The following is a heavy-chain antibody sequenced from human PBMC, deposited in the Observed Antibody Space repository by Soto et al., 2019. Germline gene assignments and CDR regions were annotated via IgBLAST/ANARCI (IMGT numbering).Heavy chain of an antibody. V-gene: IGHV3-30-3*01. CDR3: ASDGEQEVPLYYYSMDV. D-gene: IGHD3-10*01. Sequence: GGSLRLSCAASGFTFSSYAMHWVRQAPGKGLEWVAVISYDGSNKYYADSVKGRFTISRDNSKNTLYLQMNSLRAEDTAVYYCASDGEQEVPLYYYSMDVWGQGTTVTVSS. J-gene: IGHJ6*02. CDR1: GFTFSSYA. CDR2: ISYDGSNK.